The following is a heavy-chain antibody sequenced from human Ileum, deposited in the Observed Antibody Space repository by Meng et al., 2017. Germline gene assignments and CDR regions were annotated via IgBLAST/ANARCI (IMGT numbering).Heavy chain of an antibody. CDR3: AKNGAYCLES. J-gene: IGHJ4*02. V-gene: IGHV4-4*02. CDR2: FHPGSGA. Sequence: VPLQGSGPGLVKPSGTLSLTCAVSGGSISSGTWWSWVRQPPGKGLQWIGEFHPGSGATYNPSLKARVTISVDTSMQQFSLQLTSVTAADTAVYYCAKNGAYCLESWGQGTLVTVSS. D-gene: IGHD2-21*01. CDR1: GGSISSGTW.